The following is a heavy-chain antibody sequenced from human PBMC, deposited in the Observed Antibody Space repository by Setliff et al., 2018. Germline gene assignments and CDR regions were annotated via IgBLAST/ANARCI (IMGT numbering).Heavy chain of an antibody. D-gene: IGHD6-19*01. CDR3: AKDQRESTGWFKLFDY. CDR2: VSHDENTK. CDR1: GFTFSSYS. Sequence: GGSLRLSCAASGFTFSSYSIHWVRQAPGKGLEWVAVVSHDENTKYYADSVKGRFTISRDNSKNTLYLQMNSLRAEDTAVYYCAKDQRESTGWFKLFDYWGQGVLVTVSS. V-gene: IGHV3-30*04. J-gene: IGHJ4*02.